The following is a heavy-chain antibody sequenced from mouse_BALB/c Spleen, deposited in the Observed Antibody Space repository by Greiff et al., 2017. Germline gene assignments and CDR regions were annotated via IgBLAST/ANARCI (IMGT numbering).Heavy chain of an antibody. CDR2: INPSSGYT. CDR1: GYTFTSYT. CDR3: AGRLRHYYAMDY. V-gene: IGHV1-4*02. Sequence: VQLQQSAAELARPGASVKMSCKASGYTFTSYTMHWVKQRPGQGLEWIGYINPSSGYTEYNQKFKDKTTLTADKSSSTAYMQLSSLTSEDSAVYYCAGRLRHYYAMDYWGQGTSVTVSS. D-gene: IGHD1-2*01. J-gene: IGHJ4*01.